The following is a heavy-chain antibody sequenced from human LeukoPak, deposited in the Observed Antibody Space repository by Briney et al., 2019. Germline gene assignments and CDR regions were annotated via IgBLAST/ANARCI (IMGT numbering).Heavy chain of an antibody. CDR1: GFTFSDYY. Sequence: PGGSLRLSCAASGFTFSDYYMSWLRQAPGKGLEWISYISNTASIMYYPDSVKGRFTISRDNAKNSLYLQMDSLRVEDTAVYYCARQGDSSRWAGNDYWGQGTLVTVSS. J-gene: IGHJ4*02. CDR3: ARQGDSSRWAGNDY. V-gene: IGHV3-11*04. CDR2: ISNTASIM. D-gene: IGHD6-13*01.